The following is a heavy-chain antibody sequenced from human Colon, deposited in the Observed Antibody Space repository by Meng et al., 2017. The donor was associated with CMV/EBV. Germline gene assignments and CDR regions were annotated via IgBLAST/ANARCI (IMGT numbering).Heavy chain of an antibody. J-gene: IGHJ6*02. CDR1: GFFFSNYG. D-gene: IGHD2-8*01. Sequence: GGSLRLSCAPSGFFFSNYGIHWVRQAPGKGLEWLTFIKFDDSIKYNADSVKGRFTISRDNSKNTLYLHMNSLRTDDTAVYYCTRDHRPIAPPGVPFYYYYGMDVWGQGTTVTVSS. CDR3: TRDHRPIAPPGVPFYYYYGMDV. V-gene: IGHV3-30*02. CDR2: IKFDDSIK.